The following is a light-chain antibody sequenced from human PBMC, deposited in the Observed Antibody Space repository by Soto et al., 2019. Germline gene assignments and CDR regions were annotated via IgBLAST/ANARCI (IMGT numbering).Light chain of an antibody. CDR3: QQLNSYPWT. CDR1: QGIRSY. CDR2: AAS. V-gene: IGKV1-9*01. J-gene: IGKJ1*01. Sequence: DIQLTQSPSFLSASVGDRVTITCRASQGIRSYLAWYQQKPGKAPKLLIYAASTLQSGVPSRFSGSGSGTEFTLTISSLQPEDFATYDCQQLNSYPWTFGQGTKVEIK.